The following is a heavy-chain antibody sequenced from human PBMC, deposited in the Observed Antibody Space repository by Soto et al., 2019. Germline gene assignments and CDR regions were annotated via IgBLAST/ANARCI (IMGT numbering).Heavy chain of an antibody. J-gene: IGHJ6*02. CDR1: GYNFTSYW. CDR3: ASSITIPYYYYGMDV. V-gene: IGHV5-10-1*01. D-gene: IGHD3-3*01. CDR2: IDPSDSYT. Sequence: GESHKISSKGSGYNFTSYWISWVRQMPGKGLEWMGRIDPSDSYTNYSPSFQGHVTISADKSISTAYLQWSSLKASDTAMYYCASSITIPYYYYGMDVWGQGTTVTVSS.